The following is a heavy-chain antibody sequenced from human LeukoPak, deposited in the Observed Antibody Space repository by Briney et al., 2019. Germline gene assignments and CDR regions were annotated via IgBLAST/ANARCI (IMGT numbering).Heavy chain of an antibody. CDR2: INHSGST. Sequence: SETLSLTCAVYGGSFSGYYWSWIRQPPGKGLEWIGEINHSGSTNYNPSLKSRVTISVDTSKNQFSLKLSFVTAADTAVYYCARVFPGGQGGSSWYDAFDIWGQGTMVTVSS. J-gene: IGHJ3*02. V-gene: IGHV4-34*01. CDR3: ARVFPGGQGGSSWYDAFDI. CDR1: GGSFSGYY. D-gene: IGHD6-13*01.